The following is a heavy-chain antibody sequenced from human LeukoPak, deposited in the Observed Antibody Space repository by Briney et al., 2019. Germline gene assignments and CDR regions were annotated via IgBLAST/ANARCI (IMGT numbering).Heavy chain of an antibody. Sequence: GGSLSLSCAASGFTFTIYAMTRVPQAPGPGLEWVTAFSVSDASTYYADSVKARFTIPKDYSNHTLYLQMTSLRAEDTAIYSCAKDLGRDIAVAVTTSRTDYWGQGTLVTVSS. D-gene: IGHD2-15*01. V-gene: IGHV3-23*01. J-gene: IGHJ4*02. CDR3: AKDLGRDIAVAVTTSRTDY. CDR2: FSVSDAST. CDR1: GFTFTIYA.